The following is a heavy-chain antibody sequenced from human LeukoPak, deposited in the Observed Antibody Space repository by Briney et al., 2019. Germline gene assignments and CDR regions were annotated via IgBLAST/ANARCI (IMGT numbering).Heavy chain of an antibody. Sequence: ARSLRLSCVASGFTISTYWMHWVHHDPGKGLVRVSGIKSDGSITHCADSVKGRFTISRDNAKNTLYLQMNSLRAEDTAVYYCARGSGFGVWGQGTLVTVSS. D-gene: IGHD3-9*01. CDR2: IKSDGSIT. J-gene: IGHJ4*02. V-gene: IGHV3-74*01. CDR3: ARGSGFGV. CDR1: GFTISTYW.